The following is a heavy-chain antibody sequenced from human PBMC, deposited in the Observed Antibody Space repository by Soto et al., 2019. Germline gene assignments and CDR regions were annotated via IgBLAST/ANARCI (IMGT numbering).Heavy chain of an antibody. CDR3: AGGWPADIVVVPAARYAYYFDY. Sequence: SETLSLTCAVYGGSFSGYYWSWIRQPPGKGLEWIGEINHSGSTNYNPSLKSRVTISVDTSKNQFSLKLSSVTAADTAVDYCAGGWPADIVVVPAARYAYYFDYWGQGTLVTVSS. CDR2: INHSGST. CDR1: GGSFSGYY. V-gene: IGHV4-34*01. D-gene: IGHD2-2*01. J-gene: IGHJ4*02.